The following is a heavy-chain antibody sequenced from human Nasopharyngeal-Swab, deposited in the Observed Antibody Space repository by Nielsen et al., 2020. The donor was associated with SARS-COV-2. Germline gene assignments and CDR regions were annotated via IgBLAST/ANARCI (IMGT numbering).Heavy chain of an antibody. CDR2: INTNTGNP. D-gene: IGHD6-6*01. V-gene: IGHV7-4-1*02. Sequence: ASVKVACKASGYTFTSYAMNWVRQAPGQGLEWMGWINTNTGNPTYAQGFTGRFVFSLDTSVSTAYLQISSLKAEDTAVYYCWSSTAARVLYWGQGTLVTVSS. CDR1: GYTFTSYA. CDR3: WSSTAARVLY. J-gene: IGHJ4*02.